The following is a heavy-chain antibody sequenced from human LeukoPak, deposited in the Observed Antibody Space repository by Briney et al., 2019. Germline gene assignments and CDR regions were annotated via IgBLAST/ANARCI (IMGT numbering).Heavy chain of an antibody. CDR2: ISGSGGST. CDR1: GFTFSSYG. CDR3: AKSGIAAAGGYGFDP. Sequence: GGSLRLSCAASGFTFSSYGMSWVRQAPGKGLEWVSAISGSGGSTYYADSVKGRFTISRDNSKNTLYLQMNSLRAEDTAVYYCAKSGIAAAGGYGFDPWGQGTLVTVSS. J-gene: IGHJ5*02. V-gene: IGHV3-23*01. D-gene: IGHD6-13*01.